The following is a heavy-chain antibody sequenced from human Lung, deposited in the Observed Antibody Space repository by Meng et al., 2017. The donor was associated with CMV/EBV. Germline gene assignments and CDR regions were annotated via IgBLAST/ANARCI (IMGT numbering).Heavy chain of an antibody. CDR1: DGSFSVYY. J-gene: IGHJ6*02. Sequence: SETLSLTCAVHDGSFSVYYWSWIRQPPGKGLEWIGEINHSGSTNYNPSLKSRVAMSVDTTKNQLSLRLNSVTAADTAVYYCAREGSGSSRFGYYGRDVCGQETTVTVSS. CDR2: INHSGST. D-gene: IGHD6-25*01. V-gene: IGHV4-34*01. CDR3: AREGSGSSRFGYYGRDV.